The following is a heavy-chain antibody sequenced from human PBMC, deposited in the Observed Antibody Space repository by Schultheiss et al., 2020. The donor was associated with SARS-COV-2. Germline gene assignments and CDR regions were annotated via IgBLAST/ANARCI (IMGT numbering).Heavy chain of an antibody. CDR3: ARDRDYYYYMDV. J-gene: IGHJ6*03. Sequence: SETLSLTCTVSGGSISSYYWSWIRQPPGKGLEWIGYIYYSGSTYYNPSLKSRVTISVDTSKNQFSLKLSSVTAADTAVYYCARDRDYYYYMDVWGKGTTVTVSS. CDR1: GGSISSYY. V-gene: IGHV4-59*12. CDR2: IYYSGST.